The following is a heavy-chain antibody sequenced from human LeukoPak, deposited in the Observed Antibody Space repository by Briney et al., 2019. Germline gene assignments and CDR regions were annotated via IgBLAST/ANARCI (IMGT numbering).Heavy chain of an antibody. CDR3: ARGRAPLYYYGSGSYDY. CDR2: MNPNSGNT. CDR1: GYTFTSYD. Sequence: ASVKVSCKASGYTFTSYDINWVRQATGQGLEWMGWMNPNSGNTGYAQKFQGRVTMTRNTSISTAYMELSSLRSEDTAVYYCARGRAPLYYYGSGSYDYWGQGTLVTVSS. V-gene: IGHV1-8*01. D-gene: IGHD3-10*01. J-gene: IGHJ4*02.